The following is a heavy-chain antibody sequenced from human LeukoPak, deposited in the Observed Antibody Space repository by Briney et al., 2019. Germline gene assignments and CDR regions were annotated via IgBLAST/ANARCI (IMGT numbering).Heavy chain of an antibody. CDR3: ATLDGYFDY. D-gene: IGHD5-24*01. CDR2: INHSGST. CDR1: GGSFSGYY. Sequence: PSETLSLTCAVYGGSFSGYYWSWIRQPPGKGLEWIGEINHSGSTNYNPSLKSRVTISVDTSKNQFSLKLSSMTAADTAVYYCATLDGYFDYWSQGTLVTVSS. V-gene: IGHV4-34*01. J-gene: IGHJ4*02.